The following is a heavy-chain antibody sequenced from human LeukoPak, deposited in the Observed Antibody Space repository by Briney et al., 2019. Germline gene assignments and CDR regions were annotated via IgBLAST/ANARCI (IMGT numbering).Heavy chain of an antibody. J-gene: IGHJ5*02. V-gene: IGHV3-21*01. CDR1: GFTFSGSA. Sequence: GGSLRLSCAASGFTFSGSAMHGVRQAPGKGLQWVSSISSSSSYIYYADSVKGRFTISRDNAKNSLYLQMNSLRAEDTAVYYCARVHWYNWFDPWGQGTLVTVSS. CDR3: ARVHWYNWFDP. D-gene: IGHD2-8*02. CDR2: ISSSSSYI.